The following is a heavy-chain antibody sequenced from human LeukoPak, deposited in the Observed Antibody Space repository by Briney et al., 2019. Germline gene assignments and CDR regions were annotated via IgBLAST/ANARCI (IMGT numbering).Heavy chain of an antibody. Sequence: PGGSLRLSCAVSGLPFGSYGMTWVRQAPGKGLEWVGFIKSEDDGGTTNYAASAKGRFSISRDDSKSIAYLQLNSLRTEDTAVYYCTLSGAGWGQGTLVTVSS. J-gene: IGHJ1*01. CDR1: GLPFGSYG. V-gene: IGHV3-49*04. D-gene: IGHD3-10*01. CDR2: IKSEDDGGTT. CDR3: TLSGAG.